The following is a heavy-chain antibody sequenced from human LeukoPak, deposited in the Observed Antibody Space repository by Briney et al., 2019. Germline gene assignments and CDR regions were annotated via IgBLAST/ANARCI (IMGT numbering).Heavy chain of an antibody. V-gene: IGHV1-69*05. CDR3: ARSTFGPYYFDY. J-gene: IGHJ4*02. D-gene: IGHD3-10*01. Sequence: GSSVKVSCKASGGTFSSYAISWVRQAPGQGLEWMGGIIPIFGTANYAQKFQGRVTITTDESTSTAYMELSSLRSEDTAVYYCARSTFGPYYFDYWGQGTLVTVSS. CDR2: IIPIFGTA. CDR1: GGTFSSYA.